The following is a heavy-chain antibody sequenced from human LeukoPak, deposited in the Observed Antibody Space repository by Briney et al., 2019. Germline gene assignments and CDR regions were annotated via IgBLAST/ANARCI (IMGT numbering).Heavy chain of an antibody. CDR2: ISSSSSST. CDR1: GFTFNSYS. D-gene: IGHD6-6*01. V-gene: IGHV3-21*01. CDR3: ARGREGVAARWWVEEPRWYFFDP. J-gene: IGHJ5*02. Sequence: GGSLRLSCAASGFTFNSYSMNWVRQAPGKGLGWVSSISSSSSSTYYADSVKGRFTISRDNAMNSLYLQMNSLRVEDTAVYYCARGREGVAARWWVEEPRWYFFDPWGQGTLVTVSS.